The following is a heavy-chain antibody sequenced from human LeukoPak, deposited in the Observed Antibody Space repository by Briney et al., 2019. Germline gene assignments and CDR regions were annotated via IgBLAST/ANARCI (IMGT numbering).Heavy chain of an antibody. CDR3: ASLDSSGHFDY. CDR2: ISCDGSNK. J-gene: IGHJ4*02. CDR1: GFTFSSYG. V-gene: IGHV3-30*03. D-gene: IGHD3-22*01. Sequence: GGSLRLSCAASGFTFSSYGMHWVRQAPGKGLEWVAVISCDGSNKYYADSVKGRFTISRDNSKNTLYLQMNSLRAEDTAVYYCASLDSSGHFDYWGQGTLVTVSS.